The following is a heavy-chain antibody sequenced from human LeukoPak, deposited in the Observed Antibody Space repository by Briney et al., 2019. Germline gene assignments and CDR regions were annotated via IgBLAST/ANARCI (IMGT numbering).Heavy chain of an antibody. V-gene: IGHV3-23*01. CDR3: AKGGHGRGSYFWFDP. Sequence: PSETLSLTCTVSGGSIRNYYWSWVRQAPGKGLEWVSAISGSGGSTYYADSVKGRFTISRDNSKNTLYLQMNSLRAEDTAVYYCAKGGHGRGSYFWFDPWGQGTLVTVSS. CDR2: ISGSGGST. CDR1: GGSIRNYY. J-gene: IGHJ5*02. D-gene: IGHD1-26*01.